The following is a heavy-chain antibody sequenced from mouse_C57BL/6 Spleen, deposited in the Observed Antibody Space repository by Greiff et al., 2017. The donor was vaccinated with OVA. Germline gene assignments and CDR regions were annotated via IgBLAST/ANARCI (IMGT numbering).Heavy chain of an antibody. V-gene: IGHV1-9*01. D-gene: IGHD2-1*01. J-gene: IGHJ1*03. Sequence: QVQLQQSGAELMKPGASVKLSCKATGYTFTGYWIEWVKQRPEHGLEWIGEILPGSGSTNYKSKFKGKATFTADTSSNTAYMHLSSLTTEDSAIYDCARSGNSPLYFVVWGTGTTVTVS. CDR2: ILPGSGST. CDR1: GYTFTGYW. CDR3: ARSGNSPLYFVV.